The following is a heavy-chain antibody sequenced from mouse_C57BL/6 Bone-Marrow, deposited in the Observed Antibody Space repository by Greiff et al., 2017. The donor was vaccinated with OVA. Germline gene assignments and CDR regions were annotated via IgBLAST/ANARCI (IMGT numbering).Heavy chain of an antibody. V-gene: IGHV1-69*01. CDR1: GYTFTSYW. Sequence: QVQLQQPGAELVMPGASVKLSCKASGYTFTSYWMHWVKQRPGQGLEWIGEIDPSDSYTNYNQKFKGKSTLTVDKSSSTAYMQMSSLTSEDAAVYYWARDNYYGSSYWYFDVWGTGTTVTVSS. CDR2: IDPSDSYT. D-gene: IGHD1-1*01. J-gene: IGHJ1*03. CDR3: ARDNYYGSSYWYFDV.